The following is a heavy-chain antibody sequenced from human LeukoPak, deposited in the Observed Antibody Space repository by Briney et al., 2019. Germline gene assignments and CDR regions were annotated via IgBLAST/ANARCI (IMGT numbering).Heavy chain of an antibody. CDR1: GYTFTGYY. CDR3: ASLTRDWDH. J-gene: IGHJ4*02. Sequence: ASVKVSCKASGYTFTGYYIHWVRQAPGQGLEWMGWINPHNSGTSYAQKFQGRVTLTRDTSVSTAYMELSSLTSDDTAVYYCASLTRDWDHWGQGTLVTVSS. V-gene: IGHV1-2*02. CDR2: INPHNSGT. D-gene: IGHD2-21*02.